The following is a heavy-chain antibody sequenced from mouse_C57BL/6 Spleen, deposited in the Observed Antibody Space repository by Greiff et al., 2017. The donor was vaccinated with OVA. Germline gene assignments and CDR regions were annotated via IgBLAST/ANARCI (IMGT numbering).Heavy chain of an antibody. CDR3: ARTIEYAIDY. Sequence: DVKLVESGGGLVKPGGSLKLSCAASGFTFSDYGMHWVRQAPEKGLEWVAYISSGSSTIYYADTVKGRFTISRDNAKNTLFLQMTSLRSEDTAMYYCARTIEYAIDYWGQGTSVTVSS. CDR1: GFTFSDYG. J-gene: IGHJ4*01. V-gene: IGHV5-17*01. CDR2: ISSGSSTI.